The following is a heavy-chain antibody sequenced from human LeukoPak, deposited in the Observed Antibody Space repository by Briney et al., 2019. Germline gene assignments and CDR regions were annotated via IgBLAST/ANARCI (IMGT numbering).Heavy chain of an antibody. Sequence: GGSLRLSCAASGFTFSSYSMNWVRQAPGKGLEWVSYISSSSSTIYYADSVKGRFTISRDNAKNSLYLQMNSLRAEDTAVYYCAKAPIGRAYAFDIWGQGTMVTVSS. CDR1: GFTFSSYS. CDR2: ISSSSSTI. J-gene: IGHJ3*02. D-gene: IGHD1-26*01. CDR3: AKAPIGRAYAFDI. V-gene: IGHV3-48*04.